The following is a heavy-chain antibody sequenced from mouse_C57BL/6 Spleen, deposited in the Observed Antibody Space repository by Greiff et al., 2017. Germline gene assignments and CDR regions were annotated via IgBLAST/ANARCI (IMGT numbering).Heavy chain of an antibody. V-gene: IGHV1-26*01. CDR3: ARSYGNYEGGAMDY. D-gene: IGHD2-10*02. Sequence: VQLQQSGPELVKPGASVKISCKASGYTFTDYYMNWVKQSHGKSLEWIGDINPNNGGTSYNQKFKGKATLTVDKSSSTAYMELRSLTSEDSAVYYCARSYGNYEGGAMDYWGQGTSVTVSS. J-gene: IGHJ4*01. CDR1: GYTFTDYY. CDR2: INPNNGGT.